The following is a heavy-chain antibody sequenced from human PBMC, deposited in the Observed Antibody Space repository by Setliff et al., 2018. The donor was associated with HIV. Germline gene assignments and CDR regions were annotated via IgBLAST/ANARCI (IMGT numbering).Heavy chain of an antibody. CDR3: ARKKKSSSWSPNDY. CDR1: GGSVSSSTTYY. V-gene: IGHV4-39*01. Sequence: SCTVSGGSVSSSTTYYWSCIRQPPGKGLEWIGEINHNKSSDYNPSLKSRVTMSVDTSKNQFSLKVKSVTAADTAVYYCARKKKSSSWSPNDYWGQGTLVTVSS. D-gene: IGHD2-2*01. J-gene: IGHJ4*02. CDR2: INHNKSS.